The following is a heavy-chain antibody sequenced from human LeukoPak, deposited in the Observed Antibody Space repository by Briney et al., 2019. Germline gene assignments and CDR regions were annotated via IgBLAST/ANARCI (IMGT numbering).Heavy chain of an antibody. D-gene: IGHD3-10*01. CDR1: GFTFSSSA. J-gene: IGHJ4*02. Sequence: PGGSLRLSCSASGFTFSSSAMHWVRQAPRKGLEYVSAISSNGGTTYYANSVKGRFTVSRDNSKNTLYLQMSSLRTEDTAVYYCTGSASLDYWGQGTLDTVSS. CDR2: ISSNGGTT. V-gene: IGHV3-64D*06. CDR3: TGSASLDY.